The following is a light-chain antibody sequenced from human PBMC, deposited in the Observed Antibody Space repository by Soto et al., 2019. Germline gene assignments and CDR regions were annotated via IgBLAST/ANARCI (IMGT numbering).Light chain of an antibody. CDR2: GAS. CDR1: QSVSSSY. V-gene: IGKV3-20*01. CDR3: QQYGSSELT. J-gene: IGKJ4*01. Sequence: ESVLTQSPGTLSLSPGERVTLSCRASQSVSSSYLAWYQQKPGQAPRLLIYGASSRATGIPDRFSGSGSGTDFTLTISRLEPEDFAVYHCQQYGSSELTFGGGTKVEIK.